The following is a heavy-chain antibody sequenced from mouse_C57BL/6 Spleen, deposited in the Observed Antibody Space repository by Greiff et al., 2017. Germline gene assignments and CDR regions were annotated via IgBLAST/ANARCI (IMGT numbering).Heavy chain of an antibody. CDR1: GFSLTSYG. Sequence: QVQLQQSGPGLVQPSQSLSITCTVSGFSLTSYGVHWVRQSPGKGLEWLGVIWRGGSTDYNAAFMSRLSITKDNSKSQVFFKMNSLQADDTARYYCAKRVYDGYYGYAMDYWGQGTSVTVSS. D-gene: IGHD2-3*01. V-gene: IGHV2-5*01. J-gene: IGHJ4*01. CDR3: AKRVYDGYYGYAMDY. CDR2: IWRGGST.